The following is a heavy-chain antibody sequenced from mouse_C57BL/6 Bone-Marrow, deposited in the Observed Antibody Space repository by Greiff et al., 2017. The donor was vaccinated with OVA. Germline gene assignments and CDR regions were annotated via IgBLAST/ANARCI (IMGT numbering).Heavy chain of an antibody. J-gene: IGHJ2*01. CDR1: GLTFSSYV. Sequence: EVHPAEFGGCFVKPGGFLKLSCAASGLTFSSYVMFWVRQTPDKRLEWVATISDGGSYTYYQDNVKGRFTITRDNAKNNLYLQMSHLKSEDTAMYFCASAGYYGSSLDYWGQGTTLTVSS. V-gene: IGHV5-4*01. CDR2: ISDGGSYT. D-gene: IGHD1-1*01. CDR3: ASAGYYGSSLDY.